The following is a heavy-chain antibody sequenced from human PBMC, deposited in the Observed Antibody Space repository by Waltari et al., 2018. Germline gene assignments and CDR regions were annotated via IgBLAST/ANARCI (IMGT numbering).Heavy chain of an antibody. CDR3: TRGTGMLPSDS. CDR2: ISSGSTI. Sequence: EVELQESVGNLVPPGGSFRLLCVWHGLRLSSYSMNWVRQAPGKGMEWVSYISSGSTIINANSVKGRFTISRDNAKDSVYLQMDRRGTDDTGIYFCTRGTGMLPSDSWGQGTLVTVSS. J-gene: IGHJ4*02. CDR1: GLRLSSYS. D-gene: IGHD2-8*01. V-gene: IGHV3-48*03.